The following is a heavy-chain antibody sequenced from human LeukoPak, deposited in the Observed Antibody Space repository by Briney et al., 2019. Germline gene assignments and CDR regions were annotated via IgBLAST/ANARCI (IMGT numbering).Heavy chain of an antibody. CDR1: GGSFSGYY. J-gene: IGHJ3*02. CDR3: ARGRYDILTGSPGAFDI. CDR2: INHSGST. Sequence: SETLSLTCAVYGGSFSGYYWSWIRQPPGKGLEWIGEINHSGSTNYNPSLKSRVTISVDTSKNQFSLKLSSVTAADTAVYYCARGRYDILTGSPGAFDIWGQGTMVTVSS. D-gene: IGHD3-9*01. V-gene: IGHV4-34*01.